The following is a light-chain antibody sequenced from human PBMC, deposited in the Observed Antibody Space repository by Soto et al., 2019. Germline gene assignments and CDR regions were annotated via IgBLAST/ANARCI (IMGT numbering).Light chain of an antibody. Sequence: EIVLTQSPGTLSLSRGERATLSCRASQSVSNNYLAWYQQKPGQAPRLLIYGAYSRATGIPDRFSGSGSGTDFTLTISRLEPEDFAVYYCQQHGSSPPWTXGQGTKVDIK. CDR3: QQHGSSPPWT. CDR1: QSVSNNY. J-gene: IGKJ1*01. CDR2: GAY. V-gene: IGKV3-20*01.